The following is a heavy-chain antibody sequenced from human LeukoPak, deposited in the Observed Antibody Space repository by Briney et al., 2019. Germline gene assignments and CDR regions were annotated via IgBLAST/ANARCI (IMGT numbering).Heavy chain of an antibody. J-gene: IGHJ5*02. CDR3: VRERDSSGYSPLDP. CDR2: INRNSGGT. V-gene: IGHV1-2*02. D-gene: IGHD3-22*01. Sequence: GASVKVSCKASGYTFSGYYMHWVRQAPGQGLEWMGWINRNSGGTKYAQKFQGRVTMTRDTSISTAYMELSRLTSDDTAVYWCVRERDSSGYSPLDPWDQGTLVTVSS. CDR1: GYTFSGYY.